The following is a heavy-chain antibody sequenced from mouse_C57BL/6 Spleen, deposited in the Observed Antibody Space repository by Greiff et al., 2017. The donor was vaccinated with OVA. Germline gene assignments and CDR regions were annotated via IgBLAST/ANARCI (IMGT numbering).Heavy chain of an antibody. V-gene: IGHV1-81*01. CDR1: GYTFTSYG. CDR3: ARDYYGDGYFDD. J-gene: IGHJ1*03. Sequence: QVQLQQSGAELARPGASVKLSCKASGYTFTSYGIRWVKQRPGQGLEWIGEIYPRSGTTYYNEKFKGKATLTADKSSSTAYMALRSLTSEDSAVYFCARDYYGDGYFDDWGTGTTVTVSS. CDR2: IYPRSGTT. D-gene: IGHD1-1*01.